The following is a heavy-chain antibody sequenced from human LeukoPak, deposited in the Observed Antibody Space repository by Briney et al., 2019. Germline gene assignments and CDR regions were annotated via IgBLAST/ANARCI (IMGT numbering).Heavy chain of an antibody. CDR1: GGSISSGGYY. CDR2: IYYSGST. Sequence: SETLSLTCTVSGGSISSGGYYWSWIRQHPGKGLEWIGYIYYSGSTYYNPSLKSRVTISVDTSKNQFSLKLSSVTAADTAVYYCARDVVRSVPAANYYYYGMDVWGQGTTVTVSS. V-gene: IGHV4-31*03. CDR3: ARDVVRSVPAANYYYYGMDV. J-gene: IGHJ6*02. D-gene: IGHD2-2*01.